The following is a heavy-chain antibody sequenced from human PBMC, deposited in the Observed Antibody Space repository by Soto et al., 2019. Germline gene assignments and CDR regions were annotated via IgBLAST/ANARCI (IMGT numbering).Heavy chain of an antibody. CDR2: ISYDGSNG. Sequence: GGSLRLSCAASGFTFSYYAMHWVRQAPGKGLEWVSFISYDGSNGYYADSMKGRFTISRDNSKNTLYLRMDSLRAEDTAVYYCARDRHYDFWSGYYNAYFDYWGQGTLVTVSS. CDR3: ARDRHYDFWSGYYNAYFDY. V-gene: IGHV3-30-3*01. J-gene: IGHJ4*02. D-gene: IGHD3-3*01. CDR1: GFTFSYYA.